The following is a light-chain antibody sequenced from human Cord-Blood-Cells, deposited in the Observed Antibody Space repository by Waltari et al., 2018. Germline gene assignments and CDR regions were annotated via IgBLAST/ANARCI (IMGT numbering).Light chain of an antibody. Sequence: DIVMTQPPDSLAVSLGERATINCKSSQSVLYSSNNKNYLAWYQQKPGHPPKLLIYWASTRESGVPDRFSGSGSGTDFTLTISSLQAEDVAVYYCQQYYSTPYTFGQGTKLEIK. CDR2: WAS. CDR1: QSVLYSSNNKNY. V-gene: IGKV4-1*01. CDR3: QQYYSTPYT. J-gene: IGKJ2*01.